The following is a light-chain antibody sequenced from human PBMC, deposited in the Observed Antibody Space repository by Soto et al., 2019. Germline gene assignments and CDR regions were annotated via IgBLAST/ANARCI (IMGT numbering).Light chain of an antibody. J-gene: IGKJ1*01. CDR2: GAS. CDR3: QQYNNWPRT. Sequence: EIVMTQSPDTLSVSPGERGTLSCRASQTVSTSLAWYQQKPGQPPRLLIYGASNRATGIPARFSGSGSGTEFTLTISSLQSEDFAVYYCQQYNNWPRTFGQGTKVDIK. V-gene: IGKV3D-15*01. CDR1: QTVSTS.